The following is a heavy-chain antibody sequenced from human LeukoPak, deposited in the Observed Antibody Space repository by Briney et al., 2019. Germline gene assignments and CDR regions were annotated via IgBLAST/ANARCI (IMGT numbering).Heavy chain of an antibody. J-gene: IGHJ6*03. V-gene: IGHV1-2*02. Sequence: ASVKVSCKASGYTFTGYYMHWVRQAPGQGLEWMGWINPNSGGTNYAQKFQGRVTMTRDTSISTAYMELSRLRSDDTAVYYCARDHTRHYYGSGSYMDVWGKETTVTISS. CDR3: ARDHTRHYYGSGSYMDV. CDR2: INPNSGGT. D-gene: IGHD3-10*01. CDR1: GYTFTGYY.